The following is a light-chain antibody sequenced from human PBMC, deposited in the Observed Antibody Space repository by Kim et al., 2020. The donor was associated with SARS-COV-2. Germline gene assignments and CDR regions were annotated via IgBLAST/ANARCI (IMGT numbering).Light chain of an antibody. V-gene: IGKV1-39*01. Sequence: DIEMTQSPSALSASVGDRVTISCRAGQSVSIHVNWYHQKPGKAPRLLIYAASTLQSGVPSRFSGSGSGTGFTLTINSLQPEDFGTYFCQQTFSTQYSFGQGNKLEI. J-gene: IGKJ2*03. CDR1: QSVSIH. CDR3: QQTFSTQYS. CDR2: AAS.